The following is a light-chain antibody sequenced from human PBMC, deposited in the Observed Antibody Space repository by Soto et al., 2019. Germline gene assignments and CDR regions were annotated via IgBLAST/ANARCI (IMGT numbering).Light chain of an antibody. CDR2: DAS. CDR3: QQYGSSGT. V-gene: IGKV3-20*01. Sequence: EIVLTQSPGTLSLSPGERATLSCRASQSASSSYLAWYQQKPGQAPRLLIYDASNRATGIPDRFSGSGSGTDFTLTISRLEPEDFAVYYCQQYGSSGTFGQGTKV. CDR1: QSASSSY. J-gene: IGKJ1*01.